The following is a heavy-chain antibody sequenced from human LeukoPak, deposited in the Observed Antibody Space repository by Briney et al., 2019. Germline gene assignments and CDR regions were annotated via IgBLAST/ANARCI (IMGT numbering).Heavy chain of an antibody. J-gene: IGHJ3*02. CDR3: ARDYYYGSGSYPDAFDI. Sequence: SQTLSLTCTVSGGSVSSGSYYWGCIRQPAGKGLEWIGRIYTSGSTNYNPSLNSRATISVDMSKNQFFLKLSSVTAADTAGYYCARDYYYGSGSYPDAFDIWGQGTMVTVSS. D-gene: IGHD3-10*01. CDR2: IYTSGST. V-gene: IGHV4-61*02. CDR1: GGSVSSGSYY.